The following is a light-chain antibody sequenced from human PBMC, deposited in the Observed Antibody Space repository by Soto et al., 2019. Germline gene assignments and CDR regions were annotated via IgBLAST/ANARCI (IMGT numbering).Light chain of an antibody. CDR1: QDVSTW. V-gene: IGKV1-12*01. Sequence: DIQMTQSPSSLSASVGDRVTITCRASQDVSTWLAWYQQKPGKAPKLLIYAASGLQSGVPLRFSGSGSGTDFTLTISSLQPEDFATYYCQQANSFPITFGQGTRLEIK. CDR3: QQANSFPIT. CDR2: AAS. J-gene: IGKJ5*01.